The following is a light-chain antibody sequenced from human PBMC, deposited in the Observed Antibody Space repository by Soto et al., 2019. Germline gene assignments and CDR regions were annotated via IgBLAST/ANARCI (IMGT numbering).Light chain of an antibody. CDR1: QSVLYSSNNKNY. V-gene: IGKV4-1*01. J-gene: IGKJ1*01. CDR2: WAS. Sequence: DIVMTQSPDSLAVSLGERATINCKSSQSVLYSSNNKNYLAWYQQKPGQPPKLLIYWASTRESGVPDRFSGSGSGTDFTLTISSLQAEDVAVYYCQQYYSTPVRPFGQGTKVEIK. CDR3: QQYYSTPVRP.